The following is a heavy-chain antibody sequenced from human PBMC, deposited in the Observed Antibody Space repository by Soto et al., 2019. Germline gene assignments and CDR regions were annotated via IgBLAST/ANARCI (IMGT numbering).Heavy chain of an antibody. Sequence: QVQVVETGGGVVQPGRSLRLSCAASGFTFSSYGRHWVRQAPGKGLEWVAVISYDGSNKYYADSVKGRFTISRDNSKNTLYLQMNSLRAEDTAVYYCARGLYYYGSGSYFPIDYWGQGTLVTVSS. CDR3: ARGLYYYGSGSYFPIDY. V-gene: IGHV3-30*03. CDR1: GFTFSSYG. J-gene: IGHJ4*02. D-gene: IGHD3-10*01. CDR2: ISYDGSNK.